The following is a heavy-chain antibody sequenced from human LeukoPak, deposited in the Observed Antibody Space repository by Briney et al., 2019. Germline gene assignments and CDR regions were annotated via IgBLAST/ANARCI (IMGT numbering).Heavy chain of an antibody. CDR2: IHYSGNT. D-gene: IGHD1-26*01. J-gene: IGHJ4*02. CDR1: GGSISSYY. V-gene: IGHV4-59*01. Sequence: SETLSLTCTVSGGSISSYYWIWIPQPPGKGLEWIGYIHYSGNTNCHPSLKSRVTISLDTSKNQFSRKVNSVTAAETAVYYCARGGRNYANWGQGTLVTVSS. CDR3: ARGGRNYAN.